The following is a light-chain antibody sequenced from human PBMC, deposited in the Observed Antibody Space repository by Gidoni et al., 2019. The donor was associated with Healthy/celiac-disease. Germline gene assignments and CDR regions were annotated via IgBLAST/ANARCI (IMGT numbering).Light chain of an antibody. Sequence: EIVLTQSPATRSLSPGERATLSCRASQRVSSYLAWYQQKPGQAPRLLIYDASNRATGIPARFSGSGSGTDFTLTISSLEPEDFAVYYCQQRSNWLTFGGGTKVEIK. CDR3: QQRSNWLT. J-gene: IGKJ4*01. CDR1: QRVSSY. V-gene: IGKV3-11*01. CDR2: DAS.